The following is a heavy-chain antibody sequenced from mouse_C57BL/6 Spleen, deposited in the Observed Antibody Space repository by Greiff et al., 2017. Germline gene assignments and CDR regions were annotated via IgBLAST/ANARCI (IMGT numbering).Heavy chain of an antibody. CDR3: ARVISSRRYYFDY. D-gene: IGHD1-1*01. CDR2: ISDGGSYT. J-gene: IGHJ2*01. CDR1: GFTFSSYA. V-gene: IGHV5-4*01. Sequence: EVQVVESGGGLVKPGGSLKLSCAASGFTFSSYAMSWVRQTPEKRLEWVATISDGGSYTYYPDNVKGRFTISRDNAKNNLYLQMSHLKSEDTAMYYCARVISSRRYYFDYWGQGTTLTVSS.